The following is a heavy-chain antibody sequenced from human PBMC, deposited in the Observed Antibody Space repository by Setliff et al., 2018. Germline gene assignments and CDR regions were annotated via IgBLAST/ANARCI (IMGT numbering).Heavy chain of an antibody. CDR1: GGSINNYY. CDR2: IDTSGST. V-gene: IGHV4-4*08. Sequence: PSETLSLTCTVSGGSINNYYWSWIRQSPGKGLEWIGYIDTSGSTDYNPSLKSRVTISVDTSKNQLSLKLSSVTAADTAVYYCAKVPITKVYFYMDVWGKGTTDTVSS. J-gene: IGHJ6*03. D-gene: IGHD3-10*01. CDR3: AKVPITKVYFYMDV.